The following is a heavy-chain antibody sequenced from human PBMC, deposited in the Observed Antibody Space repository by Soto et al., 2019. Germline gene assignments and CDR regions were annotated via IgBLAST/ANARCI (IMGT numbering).Heavy chain of an antibody. CDR2: ISWNSGSI. V-gene: IGHV3-9*01. J-gene: IGHJ6*03. CDR1: GFTFDDYA. CDR3: AQGIAIAAVDYYMDV. Sequence: EVQLVESGGGLVQPGRSLRLSCAASGFTFDDYAMHWVRQAPGKGLEWVSGISWNSGSIGYADSVKGRFTISRDNAKNSLYLQMNSLRAEDTALYYCAQGIAIAAVDYYMDVCGKGTTVTVSS. D-gene: IGHD6-25*01.